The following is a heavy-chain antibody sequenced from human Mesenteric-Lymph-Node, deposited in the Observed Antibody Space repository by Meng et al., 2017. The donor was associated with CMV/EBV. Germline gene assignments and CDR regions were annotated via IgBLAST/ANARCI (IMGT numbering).Heavy chain of an antibody. CDR1: GFTVSSNY. D-gene: IGHD5-24*01. Sequence: GGSLRLSCAASGFTVSSNYMSWVRQAPGKGLEWVSVIYSGGSTYYADSVKGRFTISRDNSKNTLYLQMNSLRAEDTAVYYCARDAEMATIIDYYYGMDVWGQGTTVTVSS. V-gene: IGHV3-53*01. J-gene: IGHJ6*02. CDR2: IYSGGST. CDR3: ARDAEMATIIDYYYGMDV.